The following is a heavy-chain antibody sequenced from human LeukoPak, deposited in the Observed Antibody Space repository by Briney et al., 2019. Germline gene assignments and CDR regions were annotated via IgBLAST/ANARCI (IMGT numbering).Heavy chain of an antibody. J-gene: IGHJ4*02. D-gene: IGHD3-22*01. Sequence: PGGSLRLSCAASGFTFSSYWMSWVRQAPGKRQEWVANIKQDGSEKYYVDSVKGRFTISRDNAKNSLCLQMNSLRAEDTTVYYGSGQGYYDSSGYYDYWGKGTLVTVSS. CDR1: GFTFSSYW. CDR3: SGQGYYDSSGYYDY. CDR2: IKQDGSEK. V-gene: IGHV3-7*01.